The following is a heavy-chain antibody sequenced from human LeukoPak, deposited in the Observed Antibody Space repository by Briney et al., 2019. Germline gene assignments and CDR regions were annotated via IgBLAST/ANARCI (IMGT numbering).Heavy chain of an antibody. V-gene: IGHV1-8*03. Sequence: GASVKVSCKAFGYTFTSYDINWLRQATGQGLEWMGWMNPNRGSTGYAQKFQGRVTITRNTSISTAYMELSGLRSEDTAVYYCARGRSTGYPYYFEYWGQGTLVTVSS. CDR3: ARGRSTGYPYYFEY. CDR1: GYTFTSYD. CDR2: MNPNRGST. J-gene: IGHJ4*02. D-gene: IGHD5-12*01.